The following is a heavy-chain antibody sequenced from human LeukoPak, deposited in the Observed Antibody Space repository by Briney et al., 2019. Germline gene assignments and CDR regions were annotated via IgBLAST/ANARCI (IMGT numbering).Heavy chain of an antibody. V-gene: IGHV3-20*04. CDR3: ARDGLVDTPMGAGY. J-gene: IGHJ4*02. D-gene: IGHD5-18*01. CDR2: INWNGGST. Sequence: PGGSLRLSCAASGFTFDDYDMSWVRQAPGKGLEWVSGINWNGGSTGYADSVKGRFTISRGNAKNSLYLQMNSLRAEDTALYYCARDGLVDTPMGAGYWGQGTLVTVSS. CDR1: GFTFDDYD.